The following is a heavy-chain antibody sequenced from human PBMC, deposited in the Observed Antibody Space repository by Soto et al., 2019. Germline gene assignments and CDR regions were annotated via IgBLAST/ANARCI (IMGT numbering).Heavy chain of an antibody. CDR1: GFTYISYA. J-gene: IGHJ4*02. D-gene: IGHD3-10*01. V-gene: IGHV3-23*01. Sequence: EVQLLESGGGLVQPGGSLRLSCAASGFTYISYAMSWVRQAPGKGLEWVSAISGSGGSTYYAGSVKGRFTISRDNSKNTLYLKMNILRAEDTVVYDWAEGAHYYGSGGTAWGQGTLVTVSS. CDR3: AEGAHYYGSGGTA. CDR2: ISGSGGST.